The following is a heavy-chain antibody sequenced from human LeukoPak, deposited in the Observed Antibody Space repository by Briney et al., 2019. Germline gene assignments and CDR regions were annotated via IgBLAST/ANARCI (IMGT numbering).Heavy chain of an antibody. J-gene: IGHJ4*02. Sequence: PGGSLRLSCAASGFTFSSYEMNWVRQAPGKGLEWVSSISSSSSYIYYADSVKGRFTISRDNAKNSLYLQMNSLRAEDTAVYYCARDRITVAATETSFDYWGQGTLVTVSS. V-gene: IGHV3-21*01. CDR1: GFTFSSYE. CDR2: ISSSSSYI. CDR3: ARDRITVAATETSFDY. D-gene: IGHD6-19*01.